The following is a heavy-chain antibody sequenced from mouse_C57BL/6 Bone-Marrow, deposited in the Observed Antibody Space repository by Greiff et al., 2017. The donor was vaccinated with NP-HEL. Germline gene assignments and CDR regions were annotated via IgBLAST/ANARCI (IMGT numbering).Heavy chain of an antibody. J-gene: IGHJ1*03. D-gene: IGHD1-1*01. V-gene: IGHV1-47*01. Sequence: VQLQQSGAELVKPGASVKMSCKASGYTFTTYPIAWMKQTHGKSLEWIGNFDPYNDDTKYNEKFKGKATLTVEKSSSTVYLELSRLTSDDSSVYYCARRSYYYGSSHWDFDYWGTGTTVTVSS. CDR2: FDPYNDDT. CDR1: GYTFTTYP. CDR3: ARRSYYYGSSHWDFDY.